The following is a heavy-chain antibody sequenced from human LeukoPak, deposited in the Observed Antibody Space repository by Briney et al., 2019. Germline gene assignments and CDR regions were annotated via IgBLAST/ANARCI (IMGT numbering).Heavy chain of an antibody. CDR2: IYSSGST. Sequence: SETLSLTCTVSGVSLSGRYWTWIRQPPGKGLDLIGYIYSSGSTNYNPSLKSRVTMSVDTSKNQFSLRLTSVTAAHTAVYYCARTVSHWLANDAFDIWGQGTMVTVSS. J-gene: IGHJ3*02. V-gene: IGHV4-59*11. CDR3: ARTVSHWLANDAFDI. D-gene: IGHD4-11*01. CDR1: GVSLSGRY.